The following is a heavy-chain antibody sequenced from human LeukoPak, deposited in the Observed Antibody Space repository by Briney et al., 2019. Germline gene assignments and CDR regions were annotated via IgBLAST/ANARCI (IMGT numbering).Heavy chain of an antibody. V-gene: IGHV3-30-3*01. Sequence: GRSLRLSCAASGFTFSHYAIHWVSQAPGKGLEWVAVISYDGSNKLYADSVKGRFTLSRDNSKNTLSLQMNSLRAEDTAVYYCASGCSEYDNSGYCFEHWGQGTLVTVSS. CDR1: GFTFSHYA. CDR3: ASGCSEYDNSGYCFEH. CDR2: ISYDGSNK. D-gene: IGHD3-22*01. J-gene: IGHJ4*02.